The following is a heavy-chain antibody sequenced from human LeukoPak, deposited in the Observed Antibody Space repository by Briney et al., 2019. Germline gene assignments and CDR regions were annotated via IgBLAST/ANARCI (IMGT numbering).Heavy chain of an antibody. V-gene: IGHV3-11*04. D-gene: IGHD3-10*01. CDR2: ISSSCRTI. Sequence: GGSLRLSRPSSGFTFRDYYMSWLRQAPGKGLDWVSYISSSCRTIYYADSVKGRFTISRHNAQNSLYLQMNSLRAEDAAVYYGARAGSGPFDIWGQGTMVTVSS. J-gene: IGHJ3*02. CDR3: ARAGSGPFDI. CDR1: GFTFRDYY.